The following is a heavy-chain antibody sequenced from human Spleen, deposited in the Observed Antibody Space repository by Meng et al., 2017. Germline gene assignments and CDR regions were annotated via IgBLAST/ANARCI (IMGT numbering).Heavy chain of an antibody. D-gene: IGHD6-13*01. CDR3: AKSRDSSSWDYFDY. J-gene: IGHJ4*02. CDR1: GFTFDDYA. CDR2: ISWNSGTI. Sequence: GGSLRLSCAASGFTFDDYAMHWVRQAPGKGLEWVSGISWNSGTIGYADSVKGRFTISRDNAKNSLYLQMNSLRAEDMALYYCAKSRDSSSWDYFDYWGQGTLVTVSS. V-gene: IGHV3-9*03.